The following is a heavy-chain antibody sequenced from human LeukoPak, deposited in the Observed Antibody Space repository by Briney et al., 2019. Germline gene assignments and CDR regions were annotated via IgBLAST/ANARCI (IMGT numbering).Heavy chain of an antibody. D-gene: IGHD3-10*01. V-gene: IGHV1-2*04. CDR3: ARGGYYGSHIDNWFDP. J-gene: IGHJ5*02. Sequence: ASVKVSCKASGYTFTGYYMHWVRQPPGPGLEWMGWINPNSGGTNYAQKFQGWVTMTRDTSISTAYMELSRLRSDDTAVYYCARGGYYGSHIDNWFDPWGQGTLVTVSS. CDR1: GYTFTGYY. CDR2: INPNSGGT.